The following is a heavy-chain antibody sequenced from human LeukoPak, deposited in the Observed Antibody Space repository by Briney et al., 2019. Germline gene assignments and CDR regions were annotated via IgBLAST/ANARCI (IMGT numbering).Heavy chain of an antibody. D-gene: IGHD6-13*01. V-gene: IGHV3-9*01. CDR3: ARYSSSWYKSYYDY. CDR2: ISWNSGSI. CDR1: GFTFDDYA. J-gene: IGHJ4*02. Sequence: PGGSLRLSCAASGFTFDDYAMHWVRQAPGKGLEWVSGISWNSGSIGYADSVKGRFTISRDNSKNTLYLQMNSLRAEDTAVYYCARYSSSWYKSYYDYWGQGTLVTVSS.